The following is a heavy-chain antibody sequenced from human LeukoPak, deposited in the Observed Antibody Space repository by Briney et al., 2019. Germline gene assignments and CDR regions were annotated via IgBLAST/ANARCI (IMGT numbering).Heavy chain of an antibody. V-gene: IGHV1-18*01. D-gene: IGHD3-22*01. CDR1: GYTLTSYG. CDR3: ARDSLQIYYDSSGYHLDALDN. Sequence: ASVKVSCKPSGYTLTSYGISWVRQAPGQGLEWMGWISGYNGNTKYAQKLQGRVTMTTDTSTSTAYMELRSLRSDDTAVYYCARDSLQIYYDSSGYHLDALDNWGQGTMVTVSS. J-gene: IGHJ3*02. CDR2: ISGYNGNT.